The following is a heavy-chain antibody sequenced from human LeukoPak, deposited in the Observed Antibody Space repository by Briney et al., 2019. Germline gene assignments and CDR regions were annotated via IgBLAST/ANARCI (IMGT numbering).Heavy chain of an antibody. Sequence: GGSLRLSCAASGFTLSSYWMSWVRQAPGKWLEWVANIKQDGSEKYYVDSVKGRFTISRDNAKNSLYLQMNSLRAEDTAVYYCARDHYGSGSYYYYGMDVWGKGTTVTVSS. J-gene: IGHJ6*04. V-gene: IGHV3-7*03. D-gene: IGHD3-10*01. CDR3: ARDHYGSGSYYYYGMDV. CDR1: GFTLSSYW. CDR2: IKQDGSEK.